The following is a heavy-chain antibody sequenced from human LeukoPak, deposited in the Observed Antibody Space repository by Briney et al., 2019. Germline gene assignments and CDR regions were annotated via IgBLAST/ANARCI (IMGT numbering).Heavy chain of an antibody. CDR3: AKAASSSWPSYYYGMDV. V-gene: IGHV3-48*01. CDR2: ISSNSSAM. J-gene: IGHJ6*02. CDR1: GFTLSSYS. D-gene: IGHD6-13*01. Sequence: GGSLRLSCAASGFTLSSYSMNWVRQAPGKGLEWISYISSNSSAMYYADSVKGRFTISRDNAKNSLYLQMSSLRVDDTAVYYCAKAASSSWPSYYYGMDVWGQGTTVTVSS.